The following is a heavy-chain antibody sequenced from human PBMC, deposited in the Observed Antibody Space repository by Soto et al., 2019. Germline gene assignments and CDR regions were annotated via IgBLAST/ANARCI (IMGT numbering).Heavy chain of an antibody. D-gene: IGHD4-17*01. CDR2: INHSGST. CDR3: ARGRTTVTQYYFDY. CDR1: GGSFSGYY. J-gene: IGHJ4*02. V-gene: IGHV4-34*01. Sequence: LETLSLTCAVYGGSFSGYYWSWIRQPPGKGLEWIGEINHSGSTNYNPSLKSRVTISVDTSKNQFSLKLSSVTAADTAVYYCARGRTTVTQYYFDYWGQGTLVTVSS.